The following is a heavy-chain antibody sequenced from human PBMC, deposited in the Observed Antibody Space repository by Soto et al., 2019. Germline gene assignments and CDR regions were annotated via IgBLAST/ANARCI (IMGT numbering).Heavy chain of an antibody. CDR1: GDSINSSDYH. CDR3: ARLYMALDY. CDR2: VYYLGGT. J-gene: IGHJ4*02. D-gene: IGHD3-10*01. V-gene: IGHV4-39*01. Sequence: QVQLQESGPGLVKPSETLSLICTVSGDSINSSDYHWGWIRQPPGKGLEWIGSVYYLGGTHSNPYLKSRVTISVDTPGSQFTLKLRSVTAADTAVYYCARLYMALDYWGQGSLVTVSS.